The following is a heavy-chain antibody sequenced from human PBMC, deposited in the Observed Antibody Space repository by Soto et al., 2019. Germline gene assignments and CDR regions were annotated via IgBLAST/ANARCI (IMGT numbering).Heavy chain of an antibody. CDR2: ISAHNGNT. Sequence: QVHLVQSGAEVKKSGASVKVSCKGSGYDFTTYGITWVRQAPGQGLEWMAWISAHNGNTDYAQKLQGRVTVTRDTCTSTAYMELRSLRSDGTAVYYCARGRYGDYWGQGALVTVSS. J-gene: IGHJ4*02. CDR1: GYDFTTYG. V-gene: IGHV1-18*01. CDR3: ARGRYGDY. D-gene: IGHD1-1*01.